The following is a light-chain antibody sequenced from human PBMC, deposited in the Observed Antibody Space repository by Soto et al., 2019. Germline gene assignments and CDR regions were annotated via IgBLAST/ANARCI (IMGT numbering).Light chain of an antibody. J-gene: IGKJ2*01. CDR2: VAS. CDR1: QYIASSY. V-gene: IGKV3-20*01. Sequence: EIVLTQSPGTLSLSPGEGATLSCRSSQYIASSYLAWYQQRRGQAPRLLIYVASSKATGIPDRFSSRGSGTDFTLTISRLEPQGSAVYFYQQYGGSPYTFGLGNKMEIK. CDR3: QQYGGSPYT.